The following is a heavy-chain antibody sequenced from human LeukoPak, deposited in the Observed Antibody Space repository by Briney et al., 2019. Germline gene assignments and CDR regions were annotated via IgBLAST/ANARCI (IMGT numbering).Heavy chain of an antibody. CDR3: ANGAPGDYDPESFDY. J-gene: IGHJ4*02. CDR1: GFTFSSYA. V-gene: IGHV3-23*01. CDR2: ISGSGGST. D-gene: IGHD3-3*01. Sequence: PGGSLRLSCAASGFTFSSYAMSWVRQAPGKGLEWVSAISGSGGSTYYAGSVKGRFTISRDNSKNTLYLQMNSLRAEDTAVYYCANGAPGDYDPESFDYWGQGTLVTVSS.